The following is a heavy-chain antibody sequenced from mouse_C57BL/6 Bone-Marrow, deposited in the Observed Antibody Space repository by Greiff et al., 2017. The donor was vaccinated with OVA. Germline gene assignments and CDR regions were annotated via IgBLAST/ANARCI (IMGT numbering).Heavy chain of an antibody. CDR1: GYTFTDYE. D-gene: IGHD2-4*01. Sequence: VQLQQSGAELVRPGASVTLSCKASGYTFTDYEMHWVKQTPVHGLEWIGAIDPETGGTAYNQKFKGKAILTADKSSSTAYMELRSLTSEDSAVYYCTRHPYYDYDVAWFAYWGQGTLVTVSA. J-gene: IGHJ3*01. V-gene: IGHV1-15*01. CDR2: IDPETGGT. CDR3: TRHPYYDYDVAWFAY.